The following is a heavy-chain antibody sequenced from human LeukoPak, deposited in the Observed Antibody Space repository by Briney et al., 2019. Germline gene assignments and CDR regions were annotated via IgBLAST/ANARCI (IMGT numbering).Heavy chain of an antibody. J-gene: IGHJ6*03. D-gene: IGHD2-2*01. CDR1: GLMLSIWG. CDR2: ISGSGTT. V-gene: IGHV3-23*01. CDR3: AKDLRVVIPAAPDYMDV. Sequence: GGSLRLSCAASGLMLSIWGLSWVRQAPGKGLEWVSHISGSGTTYNADSVKGRFTISRDNSKNTLYLQMNRLRAEDTAVYYCAKDLRVVIPAAPDYMDVWGKGITVTVSS.